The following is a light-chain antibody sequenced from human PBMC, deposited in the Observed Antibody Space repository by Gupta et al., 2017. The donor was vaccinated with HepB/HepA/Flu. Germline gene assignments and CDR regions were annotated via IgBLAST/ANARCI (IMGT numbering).Light chain of an antibody. CDR1: GLQNRY. V-gene: IGLV3-25*03. CDR3: QAAESSGPNVYV. Sequence: SSDLTQPPSVSVSTGQTARITCTGSGLQNRYAFWYQQKTGQAPLLLMYKDSERDSGIPERFSAFSSGTTATLTINGVQAEDEGDYYCQAAESSGPNVYVFGTGTRVNVL. J-gene: IGLJ1*01. CDR2: KDS.